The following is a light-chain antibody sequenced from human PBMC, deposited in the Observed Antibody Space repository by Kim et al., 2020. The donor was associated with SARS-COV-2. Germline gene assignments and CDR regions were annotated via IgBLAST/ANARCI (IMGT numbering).Light chain of an antibody. J-gene: IGLJ1*01. Sequence: GQSITISCTGTSSDVGGYNYVSWYQQHPGKAPKLMIFEVSKRPSGVSNRFSGSKSGNTASLTISGLQAEDEADYYCSSYTTGTTFVFGTGTKVTVL. V-gene: IGLV2-14*03. CDR1: SSDVGGYNY. CDR3: SSYTTGTTFV. CDR2: EVS.